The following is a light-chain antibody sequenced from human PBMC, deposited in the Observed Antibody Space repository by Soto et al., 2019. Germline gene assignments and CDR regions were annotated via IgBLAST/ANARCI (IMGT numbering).Light chain of an antibody. CDR2: SNN. Sequence: QSALTQPPSASGTPGQRVTISCSGSSSNIGSNTVNWYQQLPGTAPKLLIYSNNQRPSGVPDRFSGSQAGTSASLDISGLQSEDESDYYCAAWVFSLTGPVFGRGTTLTVL. J-gene: IGLJ2*01. CDR3: AAWVFSLTGPV. V-gene: IGLV1-44*01. CDR1: SSNIGSNT.